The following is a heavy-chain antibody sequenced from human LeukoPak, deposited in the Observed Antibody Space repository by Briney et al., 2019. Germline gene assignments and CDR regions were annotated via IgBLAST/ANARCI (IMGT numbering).Heavy chain of an antibody. J-gene: IGHJ4*02. V-gene: IGHV3-33*01. CDR1: GFTFSSYG. CDR3: ARSYCSGGSCYSADY. Sequence: GGSLRLSCAASGFTFSSYGMHWVRQAPGKGLEWVAVIWYDGSNKYYADSVKGRFTISRDNSRNTLYLQMNSLRAEDTAVYYCARSYCSGGSCYSADYWGQGTLVTVSS. CDR2: IWYDGSNK. D-gene: IGHD2-15*01.